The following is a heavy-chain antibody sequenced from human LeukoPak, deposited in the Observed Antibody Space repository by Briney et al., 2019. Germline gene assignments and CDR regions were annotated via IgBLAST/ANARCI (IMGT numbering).Heavy chain of an antibody. V-gene: IGHV4-39*01. CDR1: GGSISSSSYY. Sequence: SETLSLTCTVSGGSISSSSYYWGWIRQPPGKGLEWIGSIYYSGSTYYNPSLKSRVTISVDTSKNQFSLKLSSVTAADTAVYYCARARRGFTMIVAEVDYWGQGTLVTVSS. CDR2: IYYSGST. CDR3: ARARRGFTMIVAEVDY. J-gene: IGHJ4*02. D-gene: IGHD3-22*01.